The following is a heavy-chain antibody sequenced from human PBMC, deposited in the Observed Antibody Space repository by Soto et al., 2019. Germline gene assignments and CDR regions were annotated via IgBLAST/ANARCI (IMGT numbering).Heavy chain of an antibody. CDR3: ARDRGYSGYDSPRFYYGMDV. V-gene: IGHV3-33*01. CDR1: GFTFSSYG. J-gene: IGHJ6*02. D-gene: IGHD5-12*01. CDR2: IWYDGSNK. Sequence: QVQLVESGGGVVQPGGSLRLSCAASGFTFSSYGMHWVRQAPGKGLEWVAVIWYDGSNKWYADSVKGRFTISRDNSKNTLYLQMNSLRAEDTAVYSCARDRGYSGYDSPRFYYGMDVWGQGTTVTVSS.